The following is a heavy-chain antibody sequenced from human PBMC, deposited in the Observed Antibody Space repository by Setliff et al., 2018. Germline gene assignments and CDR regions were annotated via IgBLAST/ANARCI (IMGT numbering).Heavy chain of an antibody. CDR1: GDSISGSPHF. J-gene: IGHJ4*02. D-gene: IGHD3-22*01. CDR3: ARHRRDSSGNYFVGLYYFDY. Sequence: SETLSLTCTVSGDSISGSPHFWGWIRQTPGEGLEYVGNLYYSGAIYYNPSLKSRASISVDPSRNQFSLKLTSVTAADTAVYYCARHRRDSSGNYFVGLYYFDYWGQGTPVTVSS. V-gene: IGHV4-39*01. CDR2: LYYSGAI.